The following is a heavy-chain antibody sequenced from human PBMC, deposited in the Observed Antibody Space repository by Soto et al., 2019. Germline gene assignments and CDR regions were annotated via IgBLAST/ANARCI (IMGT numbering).Heavy chain of an antibody. Sequence: GGSQRLSSAAAGFNFRSYAMSWVRQAPGKGLEWVSAISGSGGSTYYADSVKGRFTISRDNSKNTLYLQMNSLRAEDTAVYYCAKGITSFDIWGQGTMVTVSS. CDR3: AKGITSFDI. V-gene: IGHV3-23*01. CDR2: ISGSGGST. D-gene: IGHD3-10*01. J-gene: IGHJ3*02. CDR1: GFNFRSYA.